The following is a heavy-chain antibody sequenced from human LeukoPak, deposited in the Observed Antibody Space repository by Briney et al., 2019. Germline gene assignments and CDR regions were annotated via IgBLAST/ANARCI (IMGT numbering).Heavy chain of an antibody. CDR2: IIPIFGTA. D-gene: IGHD1-26*01. J-gene: IGHJ4*02. Sequence: SVKVSCKASGGTFSSYAISWVRQAPGQGLEWMGGIIPIFGTANYAQKFQGRVTITADESTSTAYMELSSLRSEDTAVYYCATGRINIVGAILAFDYWGQGTLVTVSS. CDR1: GGTFSSYA. CDR3: ATGRINIVGAILAFDY. V-gene: IGHV1-69*13.